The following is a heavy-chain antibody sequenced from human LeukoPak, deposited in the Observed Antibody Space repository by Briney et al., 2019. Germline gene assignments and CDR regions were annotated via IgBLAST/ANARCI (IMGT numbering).Heavy chain of an antibody. Sequence: PGGSLRLSCAASRFTFSSYSMNWVRQAPGKGLEWVSSISSSSSYIYYADSVKGRFTISRDNAKNSLTLHMNTLRADDTAVYYCAKDGGTHFDHWGQGTLVTVSS. J-gene: IGHJ4*02. V-gene: IGHV3-21*01. CDR1: RFTFSSYS. CDR2: ISSSSSYI. D-gene: IGHD1-26*01. CDR3: AKDGGTHFDH.